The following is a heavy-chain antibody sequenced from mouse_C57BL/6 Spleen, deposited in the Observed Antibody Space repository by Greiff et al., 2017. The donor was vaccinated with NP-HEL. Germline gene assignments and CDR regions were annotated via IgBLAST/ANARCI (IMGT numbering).Heavy chain of an antibody. CDR1: GYTFTSYW. CDR2: INPSNGGT. V-gene: IGHV1-53*01. Sequence: VQLQQPGTELVRPGASVKLSCKASGYTFTSYWMHWVKQRPGQGLEWIGNINPSNGGTNYNEKFKSKATLTEDKSSRTTYMRISILTSESSAVYYCASSLYVYDVWSAYWGQGTLVTVSA. J-gene: IGHJ3*01. CDR3: ASSLYVYDVWSAY. D-gene: IGHD2-2*01.